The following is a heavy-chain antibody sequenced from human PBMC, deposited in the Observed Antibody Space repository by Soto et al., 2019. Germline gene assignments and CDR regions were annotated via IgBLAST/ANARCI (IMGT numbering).Heavy chain of an antibody. D-gene: IGHD1-26*01. CDR1: GLTFTDYW. CDR2: IKQDESEK. Sequence: GGSLRLSCVTYGLTFTDYWMSWVRQAPGKGLEWVAKIKQDESEKNYLDSVKGRFTISRDDAKNSRYLQMNSLRAEDTAVYYCASDRFRGTYYLRGVTYFFEEWGQGAPVTVSS. CDR3: ASDRFRGTYYLRGVTYFFEE. V-gene: IGHV3-7*03. J-gene: IGHJ4*02.